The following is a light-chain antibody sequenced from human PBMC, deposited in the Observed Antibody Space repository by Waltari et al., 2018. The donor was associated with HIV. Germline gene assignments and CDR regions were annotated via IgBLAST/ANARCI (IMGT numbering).Light chain of an antibody. V-gene: IGKV2-28*01. CDR3: MQALQRIT. CDR1: QSLLHRNGYNY. J-gene: IGKJ5*01. Sequence: DIVMTQSPLSLSVTAGEPASISCRSSQSLLHRNGYNYLDWYLQKPGQSPQLLIYLGSNRASGVTDRVSGSGSGTDFTLKISRVEAEDVGVYYCMQALQRITFGQGTRLEIK. CDR2: LGS.